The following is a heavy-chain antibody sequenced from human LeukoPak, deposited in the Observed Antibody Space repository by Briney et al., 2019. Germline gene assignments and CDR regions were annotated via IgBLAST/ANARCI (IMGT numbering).Heavy chain of an antibody. D-gene: IGHD4-11*01. CDR3: ARARTTTPNYYYYYYMDV. V-gene: IGHV4-30-4*08. CDR1: GGSISSGDYY. J-gene: IGHJ6*03. Sequence: PSQTLSLTCTVSGGSISSGDYYWSWIRQPPGRGLEWIGYIYYSGSTYYNPSLKSRVTISVDPSTNQFSLKLSSVTAADTAVYYCARARTTTPNYYYYYYMDVWGKGTTVTVSS. CDR2: IYYSGST.